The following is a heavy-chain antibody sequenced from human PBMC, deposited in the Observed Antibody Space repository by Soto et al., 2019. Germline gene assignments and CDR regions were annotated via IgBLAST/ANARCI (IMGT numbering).Heavy chain of an antibody. CDR1: GYTFTSYG. V-gene: IGHV1-18*01. CDR2: ISAYNGNT. J-gene: IGHJ3*02. Sequence: QVQLVQSGAEVKKPGASVKVSCKASGYTFTSYGISWVRQAPGQGLEWMGWISAYNGNTNYAQKLQGRVTMTTDTSTSTGYMELRSRRSDDTAVYYCARERDYYDSSGSSFDIWGQGTMVTVSS. CDR3: ARERDYYDSSGSSFDI. D-gene: IGHD3-22*01.